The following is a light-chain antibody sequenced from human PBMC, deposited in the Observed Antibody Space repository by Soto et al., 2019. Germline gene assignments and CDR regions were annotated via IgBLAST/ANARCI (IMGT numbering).Light chain of an antibody. V-gene: IGKV3D-20*02. CDR3: QQRSSWPIT. CDR1: QSVSSSY. CDR2: GAS. Sequence: EIVLTQSPGTLSLSPGERATPPCRASQSVSSSYLAWYQQKPGQAPRLLIYGASTRATGIPARFSGSGSGTDFALTISSLEPEDFAVYYCQQRSSWPITFGQGTRLEIK. J-gene: IGKJ5*01.